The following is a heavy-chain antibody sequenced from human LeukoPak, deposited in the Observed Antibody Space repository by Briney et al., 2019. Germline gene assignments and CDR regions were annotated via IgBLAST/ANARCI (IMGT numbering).Heavy chain of an antibody. V-gene: IGHV3-21*01. CDR2: SSSSSSYI. J-gene: IGHJ6*03. D-gene: IGHD1-7*01. Sequence: GGSLRLSCAVSGFTFSSYSMNWVRQAQGKGLEWVSSSSSSSSYIYYADSVKGRFTISRDNAKNSLYLQMNSLRAEDTAVYYCARSRRGSGTTSPFTYMDVWGKGTTVTVSS. CDR1: GFTFSSYS. CDR3: ARSRRGSGTTSPFTYMDV.